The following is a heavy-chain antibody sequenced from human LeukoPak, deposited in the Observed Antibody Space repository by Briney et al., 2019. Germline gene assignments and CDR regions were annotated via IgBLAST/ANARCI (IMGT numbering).Heavy chain of an antibody. CDR2: ISYDGSNK. J-gene: IGHJ6*02. CDR3: ANSAWYYYGSGSYNGMDV. D-gene: IGHD3-10*01. Sequence: GGSLRLSCAASGFTFSSYGMHWVRQAPGKGLEWVAVISYDGSNKYYADSVKGRFTISRDNSKNTLYLQMNSLRAEDTAVYYCANSAWYYYGSGSYNGMDVWGQGTTVTVSS. V-gene: IGHV3-30*18. CDR1: GFTFSSYG.